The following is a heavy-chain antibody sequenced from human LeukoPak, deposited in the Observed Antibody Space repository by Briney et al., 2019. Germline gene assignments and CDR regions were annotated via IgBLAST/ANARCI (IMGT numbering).Heavy chain of an antibody. J-gene: IGHJ6*04. CDR2: FYYSGSI. CDR3: ARGTIAAAGTAGGMDV. V-gene: IGHV4-28*05. CDR1: GYSISSSNW. D-gene: IGHD6-13*01. Sequence: SDTLSLTCAVSGYSISSSNWWGWIRQPPGKGLEWIGYFYYSGSIYYNPSLKSRVTMSVDTSKNQFSLKLSSVTAVDTAVYYCARGTIAAAGTAGGMDVWGKGTTVTVSS.